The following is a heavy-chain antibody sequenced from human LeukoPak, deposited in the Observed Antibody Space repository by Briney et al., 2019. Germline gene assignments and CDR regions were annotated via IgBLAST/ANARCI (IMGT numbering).Heavy chain of an antibody. D-gene: IGHD6-13*01. J-gene: IGHJ5*02. CDR2: INHSGGT. V-gene: IGHV4-34*01. CDR1: GGSFSGYY. Sequence: KPSETLSLTCAVYGGSFSGYYWSWIRQPPGKGLEWIGEINHSGGTNYNPSLKSRVTISVDTSKNQFSLKLSSVTAADTAVYYCARDAPSYSSSWYWFDPWGQGTLVTVSS. CDR3: ARDAPSYSSSWYWFDP.